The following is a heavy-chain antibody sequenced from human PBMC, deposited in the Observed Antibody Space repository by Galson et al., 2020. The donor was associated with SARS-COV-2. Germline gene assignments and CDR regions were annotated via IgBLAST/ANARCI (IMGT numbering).Heavy chain of an antibody. CDR1: GFTFSDYT. D-gene: IGHD3-16*01. CDR2: IFGSGSYR. V-gene: IGHV3-21*01. Sequence: LSLTCAASGFTFSDYTMIWVRQAPGKGLEWVSSIFGSGSYRYYADSVKGRFTISRDSAKSSLYLQMNSLGADDTAVYYCARDLGPAPMIKWYFYLWGRGALVTVSS. J-gene: IGHJ2*01. CDR3: ARDLGPAPMIKWYFYL.